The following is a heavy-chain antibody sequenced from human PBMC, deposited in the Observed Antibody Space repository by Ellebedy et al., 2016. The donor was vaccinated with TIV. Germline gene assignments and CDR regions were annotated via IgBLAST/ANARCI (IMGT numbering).Heavy chain of an antibody. Sequence: GGSLRLSCAASGFTFSSYAMHWVRQAPGKGLEYVSAISSNGGSTYYANSVKGRFTISRDNSKNTLYLQMGSLRAEDMAVYYCARESPALQNGDYPEWYFDLWGRGTLVTVSS. D-gene: IGHD3-16*01. CDR1: GFTFSSYA. CDR3: ARESPALQNGDYPEWYFDL. CDR2: ISSNGGST. J-gene: IGHJ2*01. V-gene: IGHV3-64*01.